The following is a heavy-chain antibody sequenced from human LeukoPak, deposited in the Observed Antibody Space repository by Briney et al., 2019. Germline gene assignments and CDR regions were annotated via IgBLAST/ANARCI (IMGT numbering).Heavy chain of an antibody. D-gene: IGHD6-13*01. CDR2: ISSSSSSTI. CDR1: GFTVSSNY. V-gene: IGHV3-48*04. CDR3: ARDRMDSSSWYSIRKGWSYYFDY. Sequence: GGSLRLSCAASGFTVSSNYMSWVRQAPGKGLEWVSYISSSSSSTIYYADSVKGRFTISRDNAKNSLYLQMNSLRAEDTAVYYCARDRMDSSSWYSIRKGWSYYFDYWGQGTLVTVSS. J-gene: IGHJ4*02.